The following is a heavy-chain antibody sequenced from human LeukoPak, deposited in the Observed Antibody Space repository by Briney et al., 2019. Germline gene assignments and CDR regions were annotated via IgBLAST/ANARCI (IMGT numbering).Heavy chain of an antibody. CDR1: RFTFSSYW. D-gene: IGHD1-26*01. V-gene: IGHV3-7*01. CDR3: ARNYNGMSC. Sequence: PGGSLRLSCTASRFTFSSYWMSWVRQAPGKGLEWVANIKQDGSEKYYVDSVKGRFTISRDNAKNSLYLQMNSLRAEDTAMYYCARNYNGMSCWGQGTLVIVSS. J-gene: IGHJ4*02. CDR2: IKQDGSEK.